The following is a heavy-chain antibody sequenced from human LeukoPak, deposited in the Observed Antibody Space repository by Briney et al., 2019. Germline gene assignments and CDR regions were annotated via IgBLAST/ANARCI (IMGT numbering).Heavy chain of an antibody. CDR1: TVTFSNYW. V-gene: IGHV3-7*05. CDR3: ARDHLREGATGASEI. J-gene: IGHJ3*02. CDR2: IKQDGGEK. D-gene: IGHD1-26*01. Sequence: GGSLRLSCAASTVTFSNYWMSWVRQAPGQGLEWVANIKQDGGEKNYVDSVKGRFTIPRDNAKNSLYLQMNSLRVEDMAVYYCARDHLREGATGASEIWGQGTMVTVSS.